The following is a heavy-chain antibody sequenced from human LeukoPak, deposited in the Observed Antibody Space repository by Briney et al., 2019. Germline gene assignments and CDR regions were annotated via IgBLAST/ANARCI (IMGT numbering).Heavy chain of an antibody. Sequence: SQTLSLTCAVSGGSISSGVYSWSWLRQPPGKGLEWIGYIYHSGGTYYNPSLKSRVTISVDRSKNQFSLKLSSVTAADTAVYYCARGHSSGYYNWFDPWGQGTLVTVSS. D-gene: IGHD3-22*01. CDR3: ARGHSSGYYNWFDP. CDR1: GGSISSGVYS. CDR2: IYHSGGT. J-gene: IGHJ5*02. V-gene: IGHV4-30-2*01.